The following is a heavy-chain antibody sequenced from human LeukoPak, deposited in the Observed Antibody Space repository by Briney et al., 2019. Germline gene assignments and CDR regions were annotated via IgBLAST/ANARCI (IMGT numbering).Heavy chain of an antibody. CDR2: IIPILGTA. D-gene: IGHD1-1*01. Sequence: ASVKVSCKASGGTFSSYTISWVRQAPGQGLEWMGRIIPILGTANYAQKFQGKVTITADKSTSTAYMELSSLRSEDTAVYYCARDRGWNDDNWFDPWGQGTLVTVSS. J-gene: IGHJ5*02. CDR3: ARDRGWNDDNWFDP. V-gene: IGHV1-69*08. CDR1: GGTFSSYT.